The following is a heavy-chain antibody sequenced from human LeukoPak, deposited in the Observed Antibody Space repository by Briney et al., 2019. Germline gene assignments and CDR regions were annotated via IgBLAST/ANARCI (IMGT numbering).Heavy chain of an antibody. CDR1: GFAFSSYA. D-gene: IGHD3-22*01. V-gene: IGHV3-30*04. CDR3: ARDGRITMIVVVITYYFDY. J-gene: IGHJ4*02. CDR2: ISYDGSNK. Sequence: GGSLRLSCAASGFAFSSYAMHWVRQAPGKGLEWVAVISYDGSNKYYADSVKGRFTISRDNSKNTLYLQMNSLRAEDTAVYYCARDGRITMIVVVITYYFDYWGQGTLVTVSS.